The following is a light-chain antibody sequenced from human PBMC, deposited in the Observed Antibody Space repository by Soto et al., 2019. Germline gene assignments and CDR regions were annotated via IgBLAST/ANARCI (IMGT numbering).Light chain of an antibody. CDR1: QSISSW. J-gene: IGKJ5*01. CDR3: QQSYSTPRT. CDR2: KAS. Sequence: DLQMTQSPSTLSAYVGDRVTITCRASQSISSWLAWYQQKPGKAPKLLIYKASSLESGVPSRFSGSGSGTDFTLTISSLQPEDFATYYCQQSYSTPRTFGQGTRLEIK. V-gene: IGKV1-5*03.